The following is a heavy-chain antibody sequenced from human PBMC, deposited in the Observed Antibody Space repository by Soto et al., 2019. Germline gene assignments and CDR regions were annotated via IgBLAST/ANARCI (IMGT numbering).Heavy chain of an antibody. CDR1: GFTFSNAW. D-gene: IGHD2-2*01. Sequence: GGSLRVPCAASGFTFSNAWMSWVRQAPGKGLEWVGRIKTNTEGGTGDYAAPVKGRFTISRDDSKNTVYLQMNSLRAEDTGVYYCASELFTSSYRGSWFDPWGQGTLVTVSS. CDR2: IKTNTEGGTG. V-gene: IGHV3-15*01. CDR3: ASELFTSSYRGSWFDP. J-gene: IGHJ5*02.